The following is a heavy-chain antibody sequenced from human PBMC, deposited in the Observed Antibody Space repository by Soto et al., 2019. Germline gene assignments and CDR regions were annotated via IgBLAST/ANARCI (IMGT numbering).Heavy chain of an antibody. CDR3: ARTPYITGTTAWFDP. D-gene: IGHD1-7*01. CDR2: ISSSSSYT. J-gene: IGHJ5*02. V-gene: IGHV3-11*06. Sequence: GGSLRLSCAASGFTFSDYYMSWIRQAPGKGLEWVSYISSSSSYTNYADSVKGRFTISRDNAKNSLYLQMNSLRAEDTAVYYCARTPYITGTTAWFDPWGQGTQVTVSS. CDR1: GFTFSDYY.